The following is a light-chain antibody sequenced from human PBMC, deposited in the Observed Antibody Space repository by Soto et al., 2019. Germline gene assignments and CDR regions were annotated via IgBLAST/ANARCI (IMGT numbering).Light chain of an antibody. Sequence: SYELTQPHSVSVSPGQTASITCSGDKLGDKYACWFQQQPGQSPVLVIYQDNKRPSGIPERFSGSNSGNTATLTISGTHAIDEADYYCHAWDSSTVVFGGGTKLTVL. CDR3: HAWDSSTVV. J-gene: IGLJ2*01. CDR2: QDN. V-gene: IGLV3-1*01. CDR1: KLGDKY.